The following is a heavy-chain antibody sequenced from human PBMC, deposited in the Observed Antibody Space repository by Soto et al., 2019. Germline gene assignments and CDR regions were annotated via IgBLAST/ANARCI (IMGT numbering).Heavy chain of an antibody. Sequence: QVQLVQSGAEVKKPGASVKVSCKASGYTFTSYGINWVRQAPGQGLEWMGWISANNGNTHYAQKLQGRVTMTPDASTSTAYMELRSLRSDDTAVYYCARVQSGYDFAYWGQGTLVTVSS. CDR1: GYTFTSYG. D-gene: IGHD5-12*01. CDR2: ISANNGNT. CDR3: ARVQSGYDFAY. V-gene: IGHV1-18*01. J-gene: IGHJ4*02.